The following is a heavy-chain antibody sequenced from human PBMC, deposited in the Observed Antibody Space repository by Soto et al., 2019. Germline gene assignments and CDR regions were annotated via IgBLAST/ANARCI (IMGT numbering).Heavy chain of an antibody. CDR3: AHRDGYPPY. D-gene: IGHD5-12*01. CDR2: IYWDDDK. V-gene: IGHV2-5*02. CDR1: GFSLSTSGVG. Sequence: QITLKESGPTLVKPTQTLTLTCTFSGFSLSTSGVGVGWMRQPPGKALEWLALIYWDDDKRYSPSLKSRLTLTKDTYKNKVVLTMTNMDPVDRATYYCAHRDGYPPYWGQGTMVTVSS. J-gene: IGHJ4*02.